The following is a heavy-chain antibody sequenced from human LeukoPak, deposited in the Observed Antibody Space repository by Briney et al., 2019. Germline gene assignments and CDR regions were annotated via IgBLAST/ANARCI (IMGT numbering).Heavy chain of an antibody. V-gene: IGHV4-39*07. D-gene: IGHD4-23*01. CDR3: ARAPLYGGNSRLYFDY. Sequence: PSETLSLTCTVSGGSISSSSYYWGWIRQPPGKGLEWIGSIYYSGSTYYNPSLKSRVTISVDTSKNQFSLKLSSVTAADTAVYYCARAPLYGGNSRLYFDYWGQGTLVTVSS. CDR1: GGSISSSSYY. J-gene: IGHJ4*02. CDR2: IYYSGST.